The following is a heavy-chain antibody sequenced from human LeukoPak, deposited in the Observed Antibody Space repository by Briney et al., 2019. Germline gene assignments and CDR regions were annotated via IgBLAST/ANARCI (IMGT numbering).Heavy chain of an antibody. D-gene: IGHD2-2*01. CDR2: MNPNSGNT. J-gene: IGHJ3*02. V-gene: IGHV1-8*03. CDR1: GYTFTSYD. CDR3: ARVLGYCSSTSCYDAFDI. Sequence: ASVKVSCKASGYTFTSYDINWVRQATGQEPEWMGWMNPNSGNTGYAQKFQGRVTITRNTSISTAYMELSSLRSEDTAVYYCARVLGYCSSTSCYDAFDIWGQGTMVTVSS.